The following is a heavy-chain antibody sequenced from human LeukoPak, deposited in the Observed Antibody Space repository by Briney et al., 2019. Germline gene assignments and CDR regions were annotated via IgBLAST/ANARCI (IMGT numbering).Heavy chain of an antibody. CDR1: GFIVSSNY. V-gene: IGHV3-53*01. CDR2: IYYGGST. D-gene: IGHD3-22*01. Sequence: GGSLRLSCAASGFIVSSNYMNWVRQAPGKGLEWVSVIYYGGSTYYADSVKGRFTISRDNSKNTLYLQMNSLRAEDTAVYYCAKDRRETPRKYYYDSSGYYYLDYWGQGTLVTVSS. CDR3: AKDRRETPRKYYYDSSGYYYLDY. J-gene: IGHJ4*02.